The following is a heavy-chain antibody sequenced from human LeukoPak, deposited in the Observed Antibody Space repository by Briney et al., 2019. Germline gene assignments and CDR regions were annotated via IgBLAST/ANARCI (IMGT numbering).Heavy chain of an antibody. CDR2: ISGSGGST. CDR3: AKDFGRYYYGSSGDPGDY. Sequence: GGSLRLSCAASGFTFSSYAMSWVRQAPGKGLEWVSAISGSGGSTYYADSVKGRFTISRDNSKNTLYLQMNSLRAEDTAVYYCAKDFGRYYYGSSGDPGDYWGQGTLVTVSS. D-gene: IGHD3-22*01. J-gene: IGHJ4*02. V-gene: IGHV3-23*01. CDR1: GFTFSSYA.